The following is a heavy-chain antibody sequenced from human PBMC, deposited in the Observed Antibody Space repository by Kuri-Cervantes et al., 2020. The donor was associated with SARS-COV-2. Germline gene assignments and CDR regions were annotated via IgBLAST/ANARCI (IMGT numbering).Heavy chain of an antibody. D-gene: IGHD1-1*01. CDR2: ISSRTSDI. CDR3: ARDRNWNWFDP. V-gene: IGHV3-21*01. J-gene: IGHJ5*02. Sequence: GESLKISCAASGFTFSNYSMNWVRQAPGKGLEWVSSISSRTSDIYYAESVKGRFTISRDNAQNSLYLQMNSLRAEDTAVYYCARDRNWNWFDPWGQGTLVTVSS. CDR1: GFTFSNYS.